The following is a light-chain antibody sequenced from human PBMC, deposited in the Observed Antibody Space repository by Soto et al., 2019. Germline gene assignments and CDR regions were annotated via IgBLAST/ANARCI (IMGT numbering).Light chain of an antibody. J-gene: IGLJ1*01. V-gene: IGLV2-8*01. CDR1: SSDVGGYDY. Sequence: QSALTQPPSASGSPGQSVTIPCTGTSSDVGGYDYVSWYQQHSGKAPKLLIYEVTKRPAGVPDRFSGSKSGSTAALTVSRLEAEDEADYYCSSYAGRCNDVFGTGTKLTVL. CDR2: EVT. CDR3: SSYAGRCNDV.